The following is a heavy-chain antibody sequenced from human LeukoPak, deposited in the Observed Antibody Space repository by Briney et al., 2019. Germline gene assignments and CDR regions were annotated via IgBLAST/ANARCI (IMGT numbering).Heavy chain of an antibody. V-gene: IGHV3-74*01. CDR3: ARGFELMPAGVPDF. CDR2: IKTDGSST. CDR1: GFAFSSYW. D-gene: IGHD2-8*01. Sequence: QPGGFLRLSCAASGFAFSSYWMHWVRQAPGKGPVWVSRIKTDGSSTTYADSVKGRFTTYRDNAKNTLYLQMNSLRAEDTAVYFCARGFELMPAGVPDFWGQGTLVTVSS. J-gene: IGHJ4*02.